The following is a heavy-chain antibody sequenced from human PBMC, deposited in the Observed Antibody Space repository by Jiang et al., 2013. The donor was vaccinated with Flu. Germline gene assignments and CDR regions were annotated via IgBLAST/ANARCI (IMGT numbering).Heavy chain of an antibody. CDR3: ARHSGRDLSEPFHI. CDR2: ICPGDSDT. Sequence: GAEVKKPGESLKISCKGSGYTFTNSWIGWVRQMPGKGLEWVGIICPGDSDTRYSPSFQGQVTISADKSISTAYLQWSSLKASDTAIYYCARHSGRDLSEPFHIWGQGTMVTVSS. J-gene: IGHJ3*02. V-gene: IGHV5-51*01. D-gene: IGHD3-3*01. CDR1: GYTFTNSW.